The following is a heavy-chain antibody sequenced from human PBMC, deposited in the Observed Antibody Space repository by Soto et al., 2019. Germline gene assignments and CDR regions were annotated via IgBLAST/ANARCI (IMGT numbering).Heavy chain of an antibody. CDR2: RHYSGTA. J-gene: IGHJ6*04. CDR3: ARDRGPRHPASMDV. Sequence: LETLSLTCTVSGGSISSSSHYWGWIHQPPGKGLEWIGSRHYSGTAYHSPSLESRVTISVDTSKNQFPLKLSSVTAADTAVYYCARDRGPRHPASMDVWGKGTTVTVSS. D-gene: IGHD3-10*01. V-gene: IGHV4-39*06. CDR1: GGSISSSSHY.